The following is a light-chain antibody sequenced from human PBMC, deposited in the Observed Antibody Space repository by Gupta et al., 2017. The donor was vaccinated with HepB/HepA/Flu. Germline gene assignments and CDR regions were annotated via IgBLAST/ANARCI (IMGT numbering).Light chain of an antibody. V-gene: IGLV1-44*01. J-gene: IGLJ3*02. Sequence: QSVLTQPPSASGTPGPRVTISSSGSSSNIGGNTVNWYQQLPGTAPKLLIYSNNQRPSGVPDRFSGSKSGTSASLAISGLQSEDEADYFCAAWDDSLNGWVFGGGTKLTVL. CDR3: AAWDDSLNGWV. CDR1: SSNIGGNT. CDR2: SNN.